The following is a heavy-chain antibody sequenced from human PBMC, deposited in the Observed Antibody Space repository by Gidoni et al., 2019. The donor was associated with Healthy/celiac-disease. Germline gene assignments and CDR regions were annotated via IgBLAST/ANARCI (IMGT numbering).Heavy chain of an antibody. D-gene: IGHD1-26*01. V-gene: IGHV1-24*01. CDR2: FDPEDGET. CDR3: ATGEETVGATTAFDY. J-gene: IGHJ4*02. Sequence: QVQLVQSGAAVKKPGASVKVSCKVSGYTLTELSMHWVRQAPGKGLEWMGGFDPEDGETIYAQKFQGRVTMTEDTSTDTAYTERRSLRSEDTAVYYCATGEETVGATTAFDYWGQGTLVTVSS. CDR1: GYTLTELS.